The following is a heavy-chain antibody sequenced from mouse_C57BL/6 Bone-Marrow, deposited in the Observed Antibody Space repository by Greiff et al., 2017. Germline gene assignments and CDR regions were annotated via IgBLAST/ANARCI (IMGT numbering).Heavy chain of an antibody. J-gene: IGHJ3*01. CDR2: IWTGGGT. D-gene: IGHD1-1*01. CDR3: ARNRIYYGSSYGLWFAY. V-gene: IGHV2-9-1*01. CDR1: GFSLTSYA. Sequence: VKLVESGPGLVAPSQSLSITCTVSGFSLTSYAISWVRQPPGKGLEWLGVIWTGGGTNYNSALKSRLSISKDNSKSQVFLKMNSLQTDDTARYYCARNRIYYGSSYGLWFAYWGQGTLVTVSA.